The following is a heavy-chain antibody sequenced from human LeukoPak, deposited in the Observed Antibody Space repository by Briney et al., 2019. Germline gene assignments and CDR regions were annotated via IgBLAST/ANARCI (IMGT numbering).Heavy chain of an antibody. Sequence: PGGSLKLSCAASGFTFSGSAMHWVRQASGKGLEWVGRIRSKANSYATAYAASVKGRFTISRDDSKNTAYLQMNSLKTEDTAVYYCTRPTARDIVVVPASGYDILTGYYLDWGQGTLVTVSS. CDR3: TRPTARDIVVVPASGYDILTGYYLD. CDR1: GFTFSGSA. CDR2: IRSKANSYAT. D-gene: IGHD3-9*01. V-gene: IGHV3-73*01. J-gene: IGHJ4*02.